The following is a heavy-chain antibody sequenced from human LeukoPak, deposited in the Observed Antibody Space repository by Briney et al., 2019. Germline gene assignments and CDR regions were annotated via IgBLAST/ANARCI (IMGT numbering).Heavy chain of an antibody. CDR3: ARNYEAPYYYYYAMDV. D-gene: IGHD3-3*01. Sequence: SETLSLTCAVYGGSFSGYCWSWIRQPPGKGLEWIGEINHSGSTNYNPSLKSRVTISVDTSKNQFSLKLSSVTAADTAVYYCARNYEAPYYYYYAMDVWGQGTTVTVSS. CDR1: GGSFSGYC. V-gene: IGHV4-34*01. CDR2: INHSGST. J-gene: IGHJ6*02.